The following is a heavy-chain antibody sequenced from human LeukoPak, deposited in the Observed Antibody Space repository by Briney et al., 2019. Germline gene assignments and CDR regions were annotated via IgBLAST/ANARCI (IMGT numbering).Heavy chain of an antibody. CDR2: MNPNSGNT. D-gene: IGHD5-12*01. J-gene: IGHJ5*01. CDR1: GYTFTSYD. CDR3: AKAGIVATMNADCLDP. V-gene: IGHV1-8*01. Sequence: SVPVPHKASGYTFTSYDINWVRQATGQGLEWMGWMNPNSGNTGYAQKFKERVTMTRHTSISTAYMNLSSLRSEDTAVYYCAKAGIVATMNADCLDPWGQGPVVTVSS.